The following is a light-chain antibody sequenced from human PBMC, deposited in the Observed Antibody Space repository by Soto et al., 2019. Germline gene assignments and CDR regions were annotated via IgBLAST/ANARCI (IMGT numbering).Light chain of an antibody. J-gene: IGKJ2*01. Sequence: EIVLTXSPGTLSXSPGERATLSCRASQSVSGSYLAWYQQKPGQSPRLLIYGSSDRATGIPDRFSGSGSGTDFTLTISRVEPEDFAVYYCQQYGSSPPYTFGQGTKLEIK. CDR2: GSS. V-gene: IGKV3-20*01. CDR1: QSVSGSY. CDR3: QQYGSSPPYT.